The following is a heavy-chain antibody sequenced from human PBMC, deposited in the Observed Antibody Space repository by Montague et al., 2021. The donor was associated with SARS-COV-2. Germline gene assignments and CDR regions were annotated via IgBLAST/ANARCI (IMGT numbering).Heavy chain of an antibody. CDR1: GGSFSGYY. CDR2: VKDSGRT. D-gene: IGHD3-3*01. J-gene: IGHJ4*02. CDR3: AGGALSGVNYEFWGGYYTSPLDY. V-gene: IGHV4-34*01. Sequence: SETLSLTCAVSGGSFSGYYWSWIRQPPGKGLEWIGEVKDSGRTNXLPSLKSRVAISVDTSQNQFSLKLRSVTAADPAVYFCAGGALSGVNYEFWGGYYTSPLDYWGQGTLVTVSS.